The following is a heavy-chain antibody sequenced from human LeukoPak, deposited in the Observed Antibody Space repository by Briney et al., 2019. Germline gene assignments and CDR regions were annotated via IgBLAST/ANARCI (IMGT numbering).Heavy chain of an antibody. Sequence: GGSLRLSCAASGFTFSSYSMNWVRQAPGKGLEWVSSISSSSSYIYYADSVKGRFTISRDNAKNSLYLQMNSLRAEDTALYYCAKDLFRYCSGGSCYSRGFDYWGQGTLVTASS. V-gene: IGHV3-21*04. J-gene: IGHJ4*02. CDR3: AKDLFRYCSGGSCYSRGFDY. D-gene: IGHD2-15*01. CDR1: GFTFSSYS. CDR2: ISSSSSYI.